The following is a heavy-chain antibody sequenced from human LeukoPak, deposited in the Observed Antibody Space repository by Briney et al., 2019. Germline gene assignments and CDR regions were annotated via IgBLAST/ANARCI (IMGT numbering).Heavy chain of an antibody. CDR1: GYTFTDYY. CDR2: SNPNSGVT. CDR3: ARDRETYGSRNYNWFDP. V-gene: IGHV1-2*06. D-gene: IGHD3-10*01. J-gene: IGHJ5*02. Sequence: ASVKVSCKASGYTFTDYYMHWVRQAPGQGLEWMGRSNPNSGVTNYAEKFQGRVTMTRDTSISTAYMELSRLRSDDTAMFYCARDRETYGSRNYNWFDPWGQGTLVTVSS.